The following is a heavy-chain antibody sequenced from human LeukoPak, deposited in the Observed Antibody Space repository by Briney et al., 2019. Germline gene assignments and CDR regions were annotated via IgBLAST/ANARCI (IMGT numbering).Heavy chain of an antibody. D-gene: IGHD6-19*01. CDR3: AGDHSSGWSARGFDY. Sequence: GGSLSLSCAASGFTFDDYCMSWVRQAPGKGLEWVSGINWNGGSTGYADSVKGRFTISRDNAKNSLYLQMNSLRAEDTALYYCAGDHSSGWSARGFDYWGQGTLVAVSS. CDR1: GFTFDDYC. J-gene: IGHJ4*02. CDR2: INWNGGST. V-gene: IGHV3-20*04.